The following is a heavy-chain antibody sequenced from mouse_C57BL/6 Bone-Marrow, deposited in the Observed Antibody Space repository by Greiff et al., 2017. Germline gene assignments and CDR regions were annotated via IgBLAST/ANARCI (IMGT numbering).Heavy chain of an antibody. CDR1: GYSFTSYY. CDR2: IYPGSGNT. J-gene: IGHJ3*01. D-gene: IGHD1-1*01. CDR3: AREGSYGSTAY. V-gene: IGHV1-66*01. Sequence: VQLQQSGPELVKPGASVKISCKASGYSFTSYYIHWVKQRPGQGLEWIGWIYPGSGNTKYNEKFKGKATLTADTSSSTAYMQLSSLTSEDSAVYYCAREGSYGSTAYWGQGTLVTVSA.